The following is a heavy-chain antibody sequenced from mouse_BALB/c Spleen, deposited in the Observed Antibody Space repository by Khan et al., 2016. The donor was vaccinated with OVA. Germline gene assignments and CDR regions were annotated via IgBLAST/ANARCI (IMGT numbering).Heavy chain of an antibody. CDR2: IWGGGGT. V-gene: IGHV2-6-4*01. CDR3: ARAYYRYDGYYAMDY. CDR1: GFSLSRYN. J-gene: IGHJ4*01. D-gene: IGHD2-14*01. Sequence: VQLQESGPGPVAPSQSLSITCTVSGFSLSRYNIHWIRQPPGKGLEWLGMIWGGGGTDYNSTLKSRLSISKDNSKSQVFLKMNSLQTDATAMYYCARAYYRYDGYYAMDYWGKGTSVTVSS.